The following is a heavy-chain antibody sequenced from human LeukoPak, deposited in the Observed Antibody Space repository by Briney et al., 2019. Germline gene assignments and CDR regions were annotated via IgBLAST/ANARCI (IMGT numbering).Heavy chain of an antibody. CDR3: ARDLKTEYSGYPNWFDP. CDR2: INPTEGGT. V-gene: IGHV1-46*04. Sequence: GASVRVSCKASGYTFTNHFLHWVRQAPGQGLEWIAVINPTEGGTSYAQNLQGRVTMTTDTSTSTAYMELRSLRSDDTAVYYCARDLKTEYSGYPNWFDPWGQGTLVTVSS. D-gene: IGHD5-12*01. CDR1: GYTFTNHF. J-gene: IGHJ5*02.